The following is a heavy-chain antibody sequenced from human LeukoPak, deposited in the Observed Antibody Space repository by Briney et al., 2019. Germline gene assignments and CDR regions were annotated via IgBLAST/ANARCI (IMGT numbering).Heavy chain of an antibody. CDR3: ARFRDYKEAFDM. CDR1: GYTFTGYY. CDR2: INPNSGGT. V-gene: IGHV1-2*02. J-gene: IGHJ3*02. Sequence: ASVKVSCKASGYTFTGYYMHWVRQAPGQGLEWMGWINPNSGGTNYAQKFQGRVTMTRDTSISTAYMELSRLRSDDTAVYYCARFRDYKEAFDMWGQGTMVTVSS. D-gene: IGHD3-10*01.